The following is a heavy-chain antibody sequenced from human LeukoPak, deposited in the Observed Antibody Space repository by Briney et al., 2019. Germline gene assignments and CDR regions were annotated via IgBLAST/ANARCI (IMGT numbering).Heavy chain of an antibody. CDR3: AKDITRSRDAFDI. J-gene: IGHJ3*02. Sequence: GRSLRLSCAASGFTFDDYAMHWVRQAPGKGLEWVSGISWNSGSIGYADSVKGRFTISRDNAKNSLYLQMNSLRAEDTALYYCAKDITRSRDAFDIWGQGTMVTVSS. CDR2: ISWNSGSI. V-gene: IGHV3-9*01. CDR1: GFTFDDYA.